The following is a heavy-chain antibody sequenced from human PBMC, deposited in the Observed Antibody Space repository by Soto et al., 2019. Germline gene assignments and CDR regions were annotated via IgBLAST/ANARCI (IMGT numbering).Heavy chain of an antibody. CDR2: ISGRGGVT. V-gene: IGHV3-23*01. D-gene: IGHD3-22*01. CDR1: GFTFRNQD. Sequence: EVQLLESGGGLVQPGGSLRLTCVGSGFTFRNQDMRWVRQAPGKGLEWVSGISGRGGVTYYADSVKGRFTISRDNSKITLYLQMNNLRANDTAVYYCAKDRQFRSYYESAGHYNDWGQGTLVTVSS. J-gene: IGHJ4*02. CDR3: AKDRQFRSYYESAGHYND.